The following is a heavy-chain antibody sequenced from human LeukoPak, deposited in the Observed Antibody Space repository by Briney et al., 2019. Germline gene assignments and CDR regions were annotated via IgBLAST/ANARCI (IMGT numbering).Heavy chain of an antibody. Sequence: PGGSLRLSCAASGFTFSGSAMHWVRQASGKGLEWVGRIRSKANSYATAYAASVKGRFTISRDDSKNTAYLQMNSLKIEDTAVYYCTFATVTFDYWGQGTLVTVSS. D-gene: IGHD4-17*01. CDR1: GFTFSGSA. CDR2: IRSKANSYAT. J-gene: IGHJ4*02. CDR3: TFATVTFDY. V-gene: IGHV3-73*01.